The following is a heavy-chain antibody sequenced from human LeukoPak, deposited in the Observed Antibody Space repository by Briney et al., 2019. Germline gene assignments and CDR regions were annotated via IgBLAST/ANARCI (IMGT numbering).Heavy chain of an antibody. CDR3: ARVRYCSGGSCHSFDY. CDR1: GFTFSDYY. D-gene: IGHD2-15*01. J-gene: IGHJ4*02. CDR2: SRNKANSYTT. Sequence: GGSLRLSCAASGFTFSDYYMDWVCQAPGKGLEWVGRSRNKANSYTTEYAASVKGRFTISREDSKISLYLQMNSLKTEDTDVYYCARVRYCSGGSCHSFDYWGQGTPVTVSS. V-gene: IGHV3-72*01.